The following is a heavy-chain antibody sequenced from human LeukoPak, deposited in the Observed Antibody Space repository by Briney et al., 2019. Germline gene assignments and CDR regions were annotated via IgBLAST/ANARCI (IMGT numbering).Heavy chain of an antibody. V-gene: IGHV3-11*01. CDR2: TSSSTTTI. Sequence: GGSLRLSCAASGFTFSDYYMSWIRQAPGKGLEWVSYTSSSTTTIYYADSVKGRFAISRDNAKNSLYLQMNSLRAEDTAVYYCARYGDYARVGWFDPWGQGTLVTVSS. D-gene: IGHD4-17*01. CDR3: ARYGDYARVGWFDP. J-gene: IGHJ5*02. CDR1: GFTFSDYY.